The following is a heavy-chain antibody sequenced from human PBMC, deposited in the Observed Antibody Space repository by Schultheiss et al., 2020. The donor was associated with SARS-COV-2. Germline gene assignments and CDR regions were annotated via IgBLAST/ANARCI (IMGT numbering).Heavy chain of an antibody. V-gene: IGHV3-15*01. D-gene: IGHD3-22*01. CDR2: IKSKTDGGTT. CDR1: GGSFSGYY. CDR3: ARTGDSSGYYPQGNWYFDL. J-gene: IGHJ2*01. Sequence: GGSLRLSCAVYGGSFSGYYWSWIRQPPGKGLEWVGRIKSKTDGGTTDYAAPVKGRFTISRDDSKNTLYLQMNSLKTEDTAVYYCARTGDSSGYYPQGNWYFDLWGRGTLVTVSS.